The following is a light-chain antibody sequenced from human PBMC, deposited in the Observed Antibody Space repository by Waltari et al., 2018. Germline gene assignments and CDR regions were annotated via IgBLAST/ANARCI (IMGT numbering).Light chain of an antibody. V-gene: IGLV2-11*01. CDR3: CSYAGSYNFV. CDR2: DVT. Sequence: QSALTQPRSVSGSPGQSVPISCTGTSSDVGGYNYVSWSQQHPGKAPKFMIYDVTKRPSGVPDRFSGSKSGNTASLTISGLQAEDEADYYCCSYAGSYNFVFGSGTTVTVL. J-gene: IGLJ1*01. CDR1: SSDVGGYNY.